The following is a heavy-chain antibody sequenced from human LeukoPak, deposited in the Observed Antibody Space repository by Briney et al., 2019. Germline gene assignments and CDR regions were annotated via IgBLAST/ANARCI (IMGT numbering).Heavy chain of an antibody. J-gene: IGHJ4*02. CDR2: ISSTGSA. D-gene: IGHD1-1*01. CDR3: ARGNDQMVSGYYFDY. CDR1: GDSIRRGRPF. Sequence: KTSETLSLTCTVSGDSIRRGRPFWSWIRQHPVEGLEWIGYISSTGSAYYNPSLRSRVTISQDTSKSQFSLKMISVTAADTAVYYCARGNDQMVSGYYFDYWGQGSLVTVSS. V-gene: IGHV4-31*03.